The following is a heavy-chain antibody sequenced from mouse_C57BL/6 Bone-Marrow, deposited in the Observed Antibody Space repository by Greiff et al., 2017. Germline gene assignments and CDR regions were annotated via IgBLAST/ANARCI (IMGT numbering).Heavy chain of an antibody. Sequence: VHVKQSGPELVKPGDSVKISCKASGYSFTGYFMNWVMQSHGKSLEWIGRINPYNGDTFYNQKFKGKATLTVDISSSTAHMELRSLTSEDSAVYYCALYYSNYWGQGTTLTVSS. J-gene: IGHJ2*01. CDR1: GYSFTGYF. V-gene: IGHV1-20*01. CDR2: INPYNGDT. D-gene: IGHD2-5*01. CDR3: ALYYSNY.